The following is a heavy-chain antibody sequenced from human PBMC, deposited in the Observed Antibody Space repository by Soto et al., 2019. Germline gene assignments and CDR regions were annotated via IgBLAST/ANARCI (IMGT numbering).Heavy chain of an antibody. J-gene: IGHJ4*02. V-gene: IGHV4-38-2*02. CDR2: IHHSGST. D-gene: IGHD5-12*01. CDR1: GGPISSGNF. Sequence: PSETLSLTCIVSGGPISSGNFRCWMRRHPGGGLEWIGIIHHSGSTYYNPSLISRITISVDTSKNQFSLKMPSVTAADTAVYYFARSGGYVQRGYWGQGILVTVSS. CDR3: ARSGGYVQRGY.